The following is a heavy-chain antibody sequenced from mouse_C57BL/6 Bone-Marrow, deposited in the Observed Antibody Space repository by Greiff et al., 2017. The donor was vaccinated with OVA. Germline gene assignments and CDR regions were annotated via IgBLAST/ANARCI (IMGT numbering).Heavy chain of an antibody. V-gene: IGHV1-64*01. CDR3: ARAKITTVGATDDFDV. CDR1: GYTFTSYW. Sequence: QVQLQQPGAELVKPGASVKLSCKASGYTFTSYWMHWVKQRPGQGLEWIGMIHPNSGSTNYNEKFKSKATLTVDKSSSTAYMQLSSLTSEDSAVYCCARAKITTVGATDDFDVWGTGTTVTVSS. D-gene: IGHD1-1*01. J-gene: IGHJ1*03. CDR2: IHPNSGST.